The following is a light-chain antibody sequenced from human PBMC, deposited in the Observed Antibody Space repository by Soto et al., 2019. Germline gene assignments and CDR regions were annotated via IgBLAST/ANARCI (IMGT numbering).Light chain of an antibody. CDR2: KAS. J-gene: IGKJ4*01. Sequence: DIQMTQSPSTLSGSVGDRVTITCRASQSISSWSAWYQQKPGKAPKLLIYKASSLESGVPSRFSGSGSGTEFTLTISSLQPDDFATYYCQQYNSYSPLTFGGGTKVEIK. CDR1: QSISSW. V-gene: IGKV1-5*03. CDR3: QQYNSYSPLT.